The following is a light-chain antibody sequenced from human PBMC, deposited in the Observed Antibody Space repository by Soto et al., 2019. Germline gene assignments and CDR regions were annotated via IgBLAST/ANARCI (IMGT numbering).Light chain of an antibody. V-gene: IGKV1-5*01. CDR1: QSISSW. CDR3: QQLESYPST. Sequence: DIQMTQSPSTLSATAGDRVTITCRASQSISSWLAWYQQKPGKAPKLLIYDASNSESGVPSRFSGSGSGTDFTLTISSLQPEDFATYYCQQLESYPSTFGGGTKVDIK. CDR2: DAS. J-gene: IGKJ4*01.